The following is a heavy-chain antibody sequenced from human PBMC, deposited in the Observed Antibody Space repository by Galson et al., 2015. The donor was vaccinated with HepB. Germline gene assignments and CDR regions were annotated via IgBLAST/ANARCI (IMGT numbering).Heavy chain of an antibody. V-gene: IGHV3-30*18. CDR2: IPYDGSNK. D-gene: IGHD3-3*01. J-gene: IGHJ3*02. CDR1: GFTFSSYG. Sequence: SLRLSCAASGFTFSSYGMHWVRQAPGKGLEWVAVIPYDGSNKYYADSVKGRFTISRDNSKNTLYLQMNSLRAEDMAVYYCAKGFRGEAFDIWGQGTMVTVSS. CDR3: AKGFRGEAFDI.